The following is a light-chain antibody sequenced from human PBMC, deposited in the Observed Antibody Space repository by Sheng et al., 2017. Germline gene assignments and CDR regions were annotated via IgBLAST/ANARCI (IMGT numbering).Light chain of an antibody. V-gene: IGLV3-25*03. Sequence: SYDLTQPPSVSVSPGQTARITCSAGAFSKEYAHWYQHKPGQAPILIIFKDTEGPQGSLGVFLVPAQGQQSPLPSVESWQRTRLNYYCQAADSSGDLWVFGGGTKLTVL. CDR2: KDT. CDR3: QAADSSGDLWV. CDR1: AFSKEY. J-gene: IGLJ3*02.